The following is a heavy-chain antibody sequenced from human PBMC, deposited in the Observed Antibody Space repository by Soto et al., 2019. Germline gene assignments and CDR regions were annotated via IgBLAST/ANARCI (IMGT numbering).Heavy chain of an antibody. Sequence: PSETLSLTCTVSGGSISSYYWSWIRQPPGKGLEWIGYIYYSGSTNYNPSLKSRVTISVDTSKNQFSLKLSSVTAADTAVYYCARGRNDGAARNPGVFDYWGQGTLVTVSS. CDR2: IYYSGST. J-gene: IGHJ4*02. CDR1: GGSISSYY. CDR3: ARGRNDGAARNPGVFDY. V-gene: IGHV4-59*01. D-gene: IGHD6-6*01.